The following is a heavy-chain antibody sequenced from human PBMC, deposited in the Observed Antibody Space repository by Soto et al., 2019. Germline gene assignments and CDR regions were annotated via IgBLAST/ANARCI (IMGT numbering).Heavy chain of an antibody. Sequence: ASVKVSCKASGYTFTSYGMSWVRQAPGQGLEWMGWISAYNGNTNYAQKLQGRVTMTTDTSTSTAYMELRSLRSDDTAVYYCAMTTQSYYYYGMDVWGQGTTVTV. D-gene: IGHD4-17*01. J-gene: IGHJ6*02. CDR2: ISAYNGNT. CDR3: AMTTQSYYYYGMDV. V-gene: IGHV1-18*04. CDR1: GYTFTSYG.